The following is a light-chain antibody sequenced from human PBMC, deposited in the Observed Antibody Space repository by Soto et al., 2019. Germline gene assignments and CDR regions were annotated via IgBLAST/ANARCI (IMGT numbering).Light chain of an antibody. CDR3: QQYNSYPRT. CDR1: QDIGFS. J-gene: IGKJ1*01. Sequence: DIQMTQSPSSLSVSVGDRVTITCRASQDIGFSLGWFQLKPGKAPKSLIYAASTLQVGVPSRFSSGGSGTDFTLTISSLQPEDFATYYCQQYNSYPRTFGQGTKVEVK. V-gene: IGKV1-16*01. CDR2: AAS.